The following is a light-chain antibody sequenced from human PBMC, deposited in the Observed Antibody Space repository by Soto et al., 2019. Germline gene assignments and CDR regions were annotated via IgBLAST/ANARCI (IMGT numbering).Light chain of an antibody. J-gene: IGKJ2*01. CDR2: DAS. CDR1: QSISIW. CDR3: QQYNSFSPYT. Sequence: DIQMTQSPSTLSASVGDRVTITCRASQSISIWLAWYQQKPGKAPKLLIYDASTLYSGVPSRFSGSRSGTEFTLTISSLQPDDFASYYCQQYNSFSPYTFGQGIKLEI. V-gene: IGKV1-5*01.